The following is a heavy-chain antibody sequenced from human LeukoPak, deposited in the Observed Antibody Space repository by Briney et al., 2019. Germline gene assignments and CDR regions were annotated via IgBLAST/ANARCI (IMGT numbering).Heavy chain of an antibody. Sequence: SVKVSCKASGGTFSSYAISWVRQAPGQGHEWMGGIIPIFGTANYAQKFQGRVTITTDESTSTAYMELSSLRSEDTAVYYCARESSGYYSGWFDPWGQGTLVTVSS. D-gene: IGHD3-22*01. V-gene: IGHV1-69*05. CDR1: GGTFSSYA. J-gene: IGHJ5*02. CDR3: ARESSGYYSGWFDP. CDR2: IIPIFGTA.